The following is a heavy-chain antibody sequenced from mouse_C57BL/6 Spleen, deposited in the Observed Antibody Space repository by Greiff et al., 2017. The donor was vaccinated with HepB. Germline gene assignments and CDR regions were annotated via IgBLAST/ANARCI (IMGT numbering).Heavy chain of an antibody. Sequence: VKLLESGAELARPGASVKLSCKASGYTFTSYGISWVKQRTGQGLEWIGEIYPRSGNTYYNEKFKGKATLTADKSSSTAYMELRSLTSEDSAVYFCARGGTGTEFAYWGQGTLVTVSA. J-gene: IGHJ3*01. CDR2: IYPRSGNT. V-gene: IGHV1-81*01. CDR3: ARGGTGTEFAY. CDR1: GYTFTSYG. D-gene: IGHD4-1*01.